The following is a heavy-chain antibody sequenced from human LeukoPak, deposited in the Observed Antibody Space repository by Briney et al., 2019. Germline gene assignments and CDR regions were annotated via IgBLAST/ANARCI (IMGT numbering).Heavy chain of an antibody. Sequence: SETLSLTCAVSGYSITSGYYWAWIRQPPGKGLEWIGNIYHSGSTYYNASLNSRVTISVHTSKNQCSLKLSSVTAADTAVYYCARRYSNYFFDYWGQGTLGTVSS. CDR1: GYSITSGYY. CDR3: ARRYSNYFFDY. J-gene: IGHJ4*02. V-gene: IGHV4-38-2*01. CDR2: IYHSGST. D-gene: IGHD4-11*01.